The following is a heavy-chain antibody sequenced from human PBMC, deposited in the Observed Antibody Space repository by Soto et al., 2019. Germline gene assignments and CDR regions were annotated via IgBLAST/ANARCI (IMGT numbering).Heavy chain of an antibody. Sequence: QVQLVESGGGVVQPGRSLRLSCAASGFTFSSYAMHWVRQAPGKGLEWVAVISYDGSNKYYADSVKGRFTISRDNSKNTLYLQMNSLRAEDTAVYYCARDRLDSGYDWVTYYGMDVW. V-gene: IGHV3-30-3*01. CDR3: ARDRLDSGYDWVTYYGMDV. CDR1: GFTFSSYA. D-gene: IGHD5-12*01. CDR2: ISYDGSNK. J-gene: IGHJ6*01.